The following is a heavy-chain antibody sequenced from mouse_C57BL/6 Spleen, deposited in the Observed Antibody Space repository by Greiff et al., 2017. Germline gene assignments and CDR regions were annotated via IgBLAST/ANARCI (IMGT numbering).Heavy chain of an antibody. CDR3: ARSGDGYSPFAY. Sequence: QVQLQQPGAELVRPGSSVKLSCKASGYTFTSYWLHWVKQRPIQGLEWIGNIDPSDSETHYNQKFKDKATLTVDKSSSTAYMQLSSLTSEDSAVYYCARSGDGYSPFAYWGQGTLVTVSA. CDR1: GYTFTSYW. D-gene: IGHD2-3*01. J-gene: IGHJ3*01. CDR2: IDPSDSET. V-gene: IGHV1-52*01.